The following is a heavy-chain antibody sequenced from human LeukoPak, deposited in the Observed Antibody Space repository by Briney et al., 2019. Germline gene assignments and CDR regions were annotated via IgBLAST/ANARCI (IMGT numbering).Heavy chain of an antibody. CDR1: GFTFSSYW. CDR3: ARAGYYDFWSGYYTRYAFEI. D-gene: IGHD3-3*01. Sequence: PGGSLRLSCAASGFTFSSYWMHWVRQAPGKGLVWVSRINSDGSSTSYADSVKGRFTISRDNAKNTLYLQMNSLRAEDTAVYYCARAGYYDFWSGYYTRYAFEIWGQGTMVTVSS. CDR2: INSDGSST. V-gene: IGHV3-74*01. J-gene: IGHJ3*02.